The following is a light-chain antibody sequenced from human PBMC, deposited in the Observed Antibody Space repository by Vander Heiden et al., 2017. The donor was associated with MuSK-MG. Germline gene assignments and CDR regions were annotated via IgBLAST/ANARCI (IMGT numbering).Light chain of an antibody. V-gene: IGLV4-60*02. CDR3: ETWDSNTLV. Sequence: QPVLTQSSSAFASLGSSVKLTCTLSSGHSSDIIARHHHQPGKAPRYLMKLEGSGSYNKGSEVPGRFSGSGSGADRYLAISNLQFEDEADYYCETWDSNTLVFGGGTKLTVL. J-gene: IGLJ3*02. CDR2: LEGSGSY. CDR1: SGHSSDI.